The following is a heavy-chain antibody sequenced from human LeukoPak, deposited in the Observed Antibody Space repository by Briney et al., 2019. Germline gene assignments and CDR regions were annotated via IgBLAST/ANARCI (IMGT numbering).Heavy chain of an antibody. CDR2: IYPGDSDT. CDR3: ARQRLYSSSWWSFDY. CDR1: GYSFTSYW. D-gene: IGHD6-13*01. Sequence: GESLKISCKGSGYSFTSYWIGWVRQLPGKGLVWMGIIYPGDSDTRYSPSFQGQVTISADKSISTAYLQWSSLKASDTAMYYCARQRLYSSSWWSFDYWGQGTLVTVSS. V-gene: IGHV5-51*01. J-gene: IGHJ4*02.